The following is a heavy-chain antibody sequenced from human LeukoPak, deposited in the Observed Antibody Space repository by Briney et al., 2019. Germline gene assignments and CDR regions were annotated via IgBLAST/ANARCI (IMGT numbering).Heavy chain of an antibody. D-gene: IGHD2-2*01. CDR2: INPNSGGT. Sequence: ASVKVSCKASGYTFTGYYMHWVRQAPGQGLEWMGRINPNSGGTNYAQKFQGRVTMTRDTSISTAYMELSRLRSDDTAVYYCAGDRCSSTSCYEEFDYWGQGTLVTVSS. V-gene: IGHV1-2*06. J-gene: IGHJ4*02. CDR3: AGDRCSSTSCYEEFDY. CDR1: GYTFTGYY.